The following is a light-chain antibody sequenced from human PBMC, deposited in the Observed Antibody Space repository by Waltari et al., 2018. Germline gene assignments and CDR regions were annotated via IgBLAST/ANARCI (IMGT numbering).Light chain of an antibody. CDR2: AAS. V-gene: IGKV3-20*01. CDR1: QRVSRA. CDR3: QHYVRLPVT. J-gene: IGKJ1*01. Sequence: EIVLTQSPGTLSLSPGERATLSCRASQRVSRALAWYQQKPGQAPRILIYAASSRATCIPDRFSGSGSGTDFSLTISRLEPEDFAVYYCQHYVRLPVTFGQGTKVEIK.